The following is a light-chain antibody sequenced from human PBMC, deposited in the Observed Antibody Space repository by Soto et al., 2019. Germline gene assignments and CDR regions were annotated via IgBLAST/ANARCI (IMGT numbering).Light chain of an antibody. Sequence: DVVMTQSPLSLPVTLGQPASISCRSSQSLVYSDGNIYLNWFLQRPGQSPRRLIYKVSNQDSGVPDRFSGSGSGTDFTLKISRVEAEDVGVYYCMQGTHWLWTFGQGTKVEIK. J-gene: IGKJ1*01. CDR2: KVS. CDR3: MQGTHWLWT. CDR1: QSLVYSDGNIY. V-gene: IGKV2-30*01.